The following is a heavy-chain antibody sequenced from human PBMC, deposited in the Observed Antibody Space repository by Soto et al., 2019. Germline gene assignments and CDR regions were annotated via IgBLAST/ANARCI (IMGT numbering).Heavy chain of an antibody. CDR3: ARSSIAAAVNYYYYYGMDV. V-gene: IGHV1-69*13. Sequence: SVKVSCKASGGTFSSYAISWVRQAPGQGLEWMGGIIPIFGTANYAQKFQGRVTITADESTSTAYMELSSLRSEDTAVYYCARSSIAAAVNYYYYYGMDVWGQGTTVTVS. CDR1: GGTFSSYA. J-gene: IGHJ6*02. CDR2: IIPIFGTA. D-gene: IGHD6-13*01.